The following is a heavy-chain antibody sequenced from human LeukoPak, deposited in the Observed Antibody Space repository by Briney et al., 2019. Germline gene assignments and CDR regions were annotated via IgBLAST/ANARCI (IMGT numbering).Heavy chain of an antibody. V-gene: IGHV3-72*01. CDR3: TRAYDNFYFDY. J-gene: IGHJ4*02. D-gene: IGHD3-9*01. CDR2: ITKKADSYTT. CDR1: GFTFSDHY. Sequence: GSLRLSCAASGFTFSDHYMDWVRQAPGKGLEWVGRITKKADSYTTEYAASVKGRFTISRDDSQSSLYLQMNSLKTEDTAVFYCTRAYDNFYFDYWGQGVLVTVSS.